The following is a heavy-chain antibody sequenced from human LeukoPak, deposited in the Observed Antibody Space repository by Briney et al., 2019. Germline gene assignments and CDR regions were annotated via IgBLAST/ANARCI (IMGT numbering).Heavy chain of an antibody. J-gene: IGHJ4*02. CDR2: IQYDGSSK. CDR3: ARGGRSSGWRFDY. D-gene: IGHD6-19*01. V-gene: IGHV3-30*02. CDR1: GLTFSRKG. Sequence: GGSLRLSCAASGLTFSRKGMHWVRQAPGKGLEWLAFIQYDGSSKYYADSVKGRFTVSRDNSKNTLYLQMNSLRAEDTAVYYCARGGRSSGWRFDYWGQGTLVTVSS.